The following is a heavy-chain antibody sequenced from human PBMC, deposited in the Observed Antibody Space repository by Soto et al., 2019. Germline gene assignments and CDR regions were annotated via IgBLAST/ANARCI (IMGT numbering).Heavy chain of an antibody. CDR3: ASSMVGYSYGFYYYGMDV. CDR2: IWYDGSNK. J-gene: IGHJ6*02. D-gene: IGHD5-18*01. Sequence: PGGSLRLSCAASGLTFSSYGMHWVRQAPGKGLEWVAVIWYDGSNKYYADSVKGRFTISRDNSKNTLYLQMNSLRAEDTAVYYCASSMVGYSYGFYYYGMDVWGQGTTVTVSS. CDR1: GLTFSSYG. V-gene: IGHV3-33*01.